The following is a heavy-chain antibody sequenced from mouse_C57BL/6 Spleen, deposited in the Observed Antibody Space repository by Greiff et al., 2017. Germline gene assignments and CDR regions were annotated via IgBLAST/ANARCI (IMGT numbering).Heavy chain of an antibody. V-gene: IGHV1-82*01. J-gene: IGHJ1*03. CDR1: GYAFSSSW. CDR2: IYPGDGDT. CDR3: ARDVGDYDDWYFDV. Sequence: QVQLQQSGPELVKPGASVKISCKASGYAFSSSWMNWVKQRPGKGLEWIGRIYPGDGDTNYNGKFKGKATLTADKSSSTAYMQLSSLTSEDSAVYFCARDVGDYDDWYFDVWGTGTTVTVSS. D-gene: IGHD2-4*01.